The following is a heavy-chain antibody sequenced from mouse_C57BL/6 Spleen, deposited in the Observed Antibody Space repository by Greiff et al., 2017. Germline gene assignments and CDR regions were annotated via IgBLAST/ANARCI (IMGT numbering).Heavy chain of an antibody. CDR1: GYTFTSYW. Sequence: QVQLQQPGAELVRPGSSVKLSCKASGYTFTSYWMAWVKQRPGQGLEWIGNIYPSDSETHYNQKFKDKATLTVDKSSSTAYMQLSSLTSEDSAVYYCARERLLREAMDDWGQGASVTVAS. D-gene: IGHD2-3*01. V-gene: IGHV1-61*01. CDR3: ARERLLREAMDD. J-gene: IGHJ4*01. CDR2: IYPSDSET.